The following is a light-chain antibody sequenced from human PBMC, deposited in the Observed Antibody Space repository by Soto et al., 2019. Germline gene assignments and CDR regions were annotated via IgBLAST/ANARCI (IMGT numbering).Light chain of an antibody. Sequence: DIQMTQSPSCLSASVGDRVNISCRASQSITRYLNWYQQKPGKAPNLLIYAASSLHSGVPSRFSGAGSGTDFTLTISSLQPEDFATYYCQQTSRTPKTFGQGTKVDIK. CDR1: QSITRY. J-gene: IGKJ1*01. CDR3: QQTSRTPKT. CDR2: AAS. V-gene: IGKV1-39*01.